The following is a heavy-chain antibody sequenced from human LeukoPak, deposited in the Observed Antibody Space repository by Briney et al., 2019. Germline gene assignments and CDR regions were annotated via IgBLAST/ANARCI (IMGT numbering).Heavy chain of an antibody. D-gene: IGHD6-19*01. V-gene: IGHV1-69*13. CDR1: GGTFSSYA. J-gene: IGHJ4*02. Sequence: ASVKVSCKASGGTFSSYAISWVRQAPGQGLEWMGGIIPIFGTANYAQKFQGRVTITADESTSTAYMELSSLRSEDTAVYYCARVAGYSSGWYTNPQYYFDYWGQGTLVTVS. CDR2: IIPIFGTA. CDR3: ARVAGYSSGWYTNPQYYFDY.